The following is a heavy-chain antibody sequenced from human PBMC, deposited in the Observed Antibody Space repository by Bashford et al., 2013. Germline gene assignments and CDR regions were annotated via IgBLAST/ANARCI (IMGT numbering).Heavy chain of an antibody. J-gene: IGHJ3*02. D-gene: IGHD2-15*01. V-gene: IGHV3-7*01. CDR2: KEDGYEK. Sequence: VRQGSREGAGVGGQHKEDGYEKHYVDSVKGRFTVSRDNAENSLYLQMHSLRAEDTALYYCAIFYCRSDNCYSAARGFDIWGQGTMVTVSS. CDR3: AIFYCRSDNCYSAARGFDI.